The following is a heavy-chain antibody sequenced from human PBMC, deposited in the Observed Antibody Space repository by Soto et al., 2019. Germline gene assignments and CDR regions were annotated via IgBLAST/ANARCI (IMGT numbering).Heavy chain of an antibody. CDR2: MSGSGGST. Sequence: PAGSLRLSCAASGFTFSSYAMSWVRQAPGKGLEWVSTMSGSGGSTYYADSVQGRFSISRDNSKNTLYLQMHSLRAEDTAVYYCAKDYSPGVVIINYYYMDVWGKGTKVTVSS. J-gene: IGHJ6*03. D-gene: IGHD3-3*01. CDR3: AKDYSPGVVIINYYYMDV. V-gene: IGHV3-23*01. CDR1: GFTFSSYA.